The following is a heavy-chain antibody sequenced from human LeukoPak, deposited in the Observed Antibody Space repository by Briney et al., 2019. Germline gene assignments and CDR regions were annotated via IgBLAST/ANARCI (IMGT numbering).Heavy chain of an antibody. V-gene: IGHV4-30-4*01. CDR2: IYYSGST. D-gene: IGHD3-9*01. J-gene: IGHJ2*01. CDR1: GGSISSGDYC. CDR3: ARDRTLNYDIPLTIRRYFDL. Sequence: PSETLSLTCTVSGGSISSGDYCWSWIRQPPGRGLEWIGYIYYSGSTYYNPSLKSRVTISVDTSKNQFSLKLSSVTAADTAVYYCARDRTLNYDIPLTIRRYFDLWGRGTLVTVSS.